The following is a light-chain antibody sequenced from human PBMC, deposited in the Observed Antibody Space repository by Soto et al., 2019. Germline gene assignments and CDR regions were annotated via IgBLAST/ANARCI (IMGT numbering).Light chain of an antibody. CDR2: EGS. Sequence: QSALTQPPSVSGSPGQSVTISCTGISGDVGGHDFVSWYQQHPGKAPKLIIYEGSKRPSGVSNRFSGSKSGNTASLTISGLQAEDDADYYCCSYAGSRGLVFGGGTKVTVL. CDR1: SGDVGGHDF. J-gene: IGLJ2*01. CDR3: CSYAGSRGLV. V-gene: IGLV2-23*01.